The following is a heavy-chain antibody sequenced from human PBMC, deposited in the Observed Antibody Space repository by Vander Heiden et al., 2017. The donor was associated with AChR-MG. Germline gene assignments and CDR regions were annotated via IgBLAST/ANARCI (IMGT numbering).Heavy chain of an antibody. CDR1: GFSFRPYG. J-gene: IGHJ4*02. V-gene: IGHV3-30*18. D-gene: IGHD2-21*02. CDR3: AKMGGDPGDGVDY. Sequence: QVQLVESGGGVVQPGGSLRLSCAVSGFSFRPYGMHWVRQAPGKGLEWVAVVSSDGGTKFYADSVRDRFAISRDNPKSTLFLQMNSLRAEDTAVYYCAKMGGDPGDGVDYWGQGTLVSVSS. CDR2: VSSDGGTK.